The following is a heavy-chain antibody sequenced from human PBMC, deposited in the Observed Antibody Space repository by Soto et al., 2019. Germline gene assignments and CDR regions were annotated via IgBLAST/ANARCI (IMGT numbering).Heavy chain of an antibody. CDR3: AGGVGWGHGRYYYDRSGYYYDY. CDR2: IYHSEST. Sequence: TLSLTCAVSGGSISSGGYSWSWIRQPPGKGLEWIGYIYHSESTYYNPSLKSRVTISVDRAKNQFSLKLSSVTAADTAVYYCAGGVGWGHGRYYYDRSGYYYDYWCQGTLVTVSS. CDR1: GGSISSGGYS. D-gene: IGHD3-22*01. J-gene: IGHJ4*02. V-gene: IGHV4-30-2*01.